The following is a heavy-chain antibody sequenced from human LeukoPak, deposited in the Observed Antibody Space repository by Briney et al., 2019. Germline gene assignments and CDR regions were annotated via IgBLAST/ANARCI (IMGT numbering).Heavy chain of an antibody. CDR1: GFTFSDHY. V-gene: IGHV3-11*04. J-gene: IGHJ4*02. D-gene: IGHD7-27*01. CDR2: IYNGGDTI. CDR3: ARGHWGLDY. Sequence: GGSLRLSCATSGFTFSDHYMIWIRQAPGKGLETVSYIYNGGDTIYYADSVRGRFTISRDNAESSLYLQMNSLRAEDTAVYYCARGHWGLDYWGRGTLVTVSS.